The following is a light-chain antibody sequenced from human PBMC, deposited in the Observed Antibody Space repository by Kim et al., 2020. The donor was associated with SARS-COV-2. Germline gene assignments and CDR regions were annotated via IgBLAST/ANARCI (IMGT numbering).Light chain of an antibody. CDR1: QSVASN. Sequence: VSPGERATLSCRASQSVASNLAWYQQKPGQPPRLLIYGASTRATGIPARFSGSGSGAEFTLTISSLQSEDFAVYYCQHYNNWPPYTFGQGTKLEIK. CDR2: GAS. CDR3: QHYNNWPPYT. J-gene: IGKJ2*01. V-gene: IGKV3-15*01.